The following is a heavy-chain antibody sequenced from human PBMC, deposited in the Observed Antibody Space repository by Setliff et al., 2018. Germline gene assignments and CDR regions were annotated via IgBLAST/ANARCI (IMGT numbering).Heavy chain of an antibody. D-gene: IGHD4-17*01. V-gene: IGHV1-46*04. CDR3: ARESVEMTTSTRSGFDY. J-gene: IGHJ4*02. CDR2: INPSSGGI. CDR1: GYSLTNHY. Sequence: ASVKVSCKASGYSLTNHYIHWVRQAPGQGLEWMGRINPSSGGISYAQKLQGRVIMTRDTSTSTVYMEVSRLRSGDTAVYHCARESVEMTTSTRSGFDYWGQGTLVTVSS.